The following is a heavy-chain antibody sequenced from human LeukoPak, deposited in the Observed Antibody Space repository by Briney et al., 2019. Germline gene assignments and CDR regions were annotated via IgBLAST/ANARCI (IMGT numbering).Heavy chain of an antibody. CDR2: IWYDGSNK. CDR3: ARGVPQWFGESPPLGY. V-gene: IGHV3-33*01. J-gene: IGHJ4*02. CDR1: GFTFSSYG. D-gene: IGHD3-10*01. Sequence: GGSLRLSCAASGFTFSSYGMHWVRQAPGKGLEGVAVIWYDGSNKYYADSVKGRFTISRDNSKNTLYLQMNSLRAEDTAVYYCARGVPQWFGESPPLGYWGQGTLVTVSS.